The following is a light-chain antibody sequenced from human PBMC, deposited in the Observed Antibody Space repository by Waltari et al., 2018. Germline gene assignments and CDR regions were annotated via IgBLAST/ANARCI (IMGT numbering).Light chain of an antibody. CDR3: QQRPNWPPLT. V-gene: IGKV3-11*01. Sequence: EIVLTQSPGTLSLSPGERATLSCRASQSVYTFLAWYQQKPGQPPRLLIYETSKRATGTPARFSGSGSGTDFTLTLSSPEPEDSAVYYCQQRPNWPPLTFGGGTKVEI. CDR2: ETS. CDR1: QSVYTF. J-gene: IGKJ4*01.